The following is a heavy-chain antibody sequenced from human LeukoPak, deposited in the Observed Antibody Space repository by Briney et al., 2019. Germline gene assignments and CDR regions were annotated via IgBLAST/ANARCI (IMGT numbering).Heavy chain of an antibody. CDR2: VNAESTDI. CDR3: ARATYEPLLIDF. V-gene: IGHV3-21*05. CDR1: GVSFSRYA. D-gene: IGHD2-15*01. Sequence: GGSLRLSCAASGVSFSRYAMNWVRQAPGKGLEWVAYVNAESTDILYADSVRGRSTISRDNAKNSLYLLPNSLRAEDRGVYYCARATYEPLLIDFRGQGTLVTVCS. J-gene: IGHJ4*02.